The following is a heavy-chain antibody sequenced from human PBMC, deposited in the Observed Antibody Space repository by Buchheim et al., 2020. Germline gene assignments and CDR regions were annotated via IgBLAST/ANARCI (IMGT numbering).Heavy chain of an antibody. Sequence: QLQLQESGPGLVKPSETLSLTCTVSGGSISSSSYYWGWIRQPPGKGLEWIGSIYYSGSTYSNPSLKSRVTISVDTSKNQFSLKLSSVTAADTAVYYCARLNWGYSSSSFDYWGQGTL. D-gene: IGHD6-6*01. V-gene: IGHV4-39*01. CDR1: GGSISSSSYY. CDR2: IYYSGST. CDR3: ARLNWGYSSSSFDY. J-gene: IGHJ4*02.